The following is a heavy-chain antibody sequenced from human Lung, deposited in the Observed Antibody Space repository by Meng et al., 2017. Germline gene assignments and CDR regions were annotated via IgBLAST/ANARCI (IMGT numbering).Heavy chain of an antibody. Sequence: EVQLVESGGGLVKPGGSLRLSCAASGFTFSSYSMNWVRQAPGKGLEWVSSISSSSSYIYYADSVKGRFTVTRDNAKNSLYLQMNSLRAEDTAVYYCARGDGSGSLLENWGQGTLVTVSS. D-gene: IGHD3-10*01. CDR2: ISSSSSYI. V-gene: IGHV3-21*02. CDR1: GFTFSSYS. J-gene: IGHJ4*02. CDR3: ARGDGSGSLLEN.